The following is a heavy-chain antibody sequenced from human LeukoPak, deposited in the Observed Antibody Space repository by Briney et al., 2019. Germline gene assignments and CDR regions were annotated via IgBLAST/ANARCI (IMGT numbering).Heavy chain of an antibody. J-gene: IGHJ4*02. V-gene: IGHV1-46*01. D-gene: IGHD2-15*01. CDR3: ARDGSLYYFDY. CDR2: INPSGGST. CDR1: GYTFTSYY. Sequence: ASVKVSCKASGYTFTSYYMHWVRQAPGQGLEWMGTINPSGGSTSYAQKFQGRVTMTRDTSTSTVYMELSSLRSEDTAVYYCARDGSLYYFDYWGQGTLVTVSS.